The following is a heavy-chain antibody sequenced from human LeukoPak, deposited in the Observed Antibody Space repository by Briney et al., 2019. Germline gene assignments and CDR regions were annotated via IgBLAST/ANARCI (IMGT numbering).Heavy chain of an antibody. CDR1: GGSISSGDYY. CDR3: AREPGYYYDSSGETDAFDI. J-gene: IGHJ3*02. CDR2: IYYSGST. Sequence: SETLSLTXTVSGGSISSGDYYWSRISQPPGKGLEWIGYIYYSGSTYYNPSLKSRVTISVDTSKNQFSLKLSSVTAADTAVYYCAREPGYYYDSSGETDAFDIWGQGTMVTVSS. V-gene: IGHV4-30-4*08. D-gene: IGHD3-22*01.